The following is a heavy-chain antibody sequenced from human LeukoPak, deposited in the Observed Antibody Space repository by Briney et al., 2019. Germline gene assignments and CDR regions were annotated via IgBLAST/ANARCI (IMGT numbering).Heavy chain of an antibody. D-gene: IGHD3-16*02. Sequence: GGSLRLSCAASGLTFSSYWMHWVRQAPGKGLVWVSRINSDGSSTSYADSVKGRFTISRDNAKNTLYLQMNSLRAEDTAVYYCARDRYVTVSTYYYYYYGMDVWGQGTTVTVSS. J-gene: IGHJ6*02. CDR1: GLTFSSYW. CDR2: INSDGSST. V-gene: IGHV3-74*01. CDR3: ARDRYVTVSTYYYYYYGMDV.